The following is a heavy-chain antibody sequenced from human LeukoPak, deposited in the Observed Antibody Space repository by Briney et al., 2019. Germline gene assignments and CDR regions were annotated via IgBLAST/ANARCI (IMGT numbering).Heavy chain of an antibody. CDR3: ARGTGAGGLGY. CDR1: EFTFSSYS. Sequence: PGGSLRLSCAASEFTFSSYSMNWVRQAPGKGLEWVSYISGDTTTIYYADSVKGRFTISSDNPKSSLYLQMNSLRAEDTAVYYCARGTGAGGLGYWGQGTLVTVSS. V-gene: IGHV3-48*04. J-gene: IGHJ4*02. D-gene: IGHD6-13*01. CDR2: ISGDTTTI.